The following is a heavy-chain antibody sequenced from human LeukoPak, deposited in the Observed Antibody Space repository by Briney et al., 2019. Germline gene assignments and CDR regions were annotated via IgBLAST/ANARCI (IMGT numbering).Heavy chain of an antibody. D-gene: IGHD3-10*02. CDR1: GFTFSSYA. V-gene: IGHV3-30*04. CDR3: ARGSQLFAEYFQH. J-gene: IGHJ1*01. CDR2: ISYDGSNK. Sequence: GGSLRLSCAASGFTFSSYAMHWVRQAPGKGLEWVAVISYDGSNKYYADSVKGRFTISRDNSKNTLYLQMNSLRAEDTAVYYCARGSQLFAEYFQHWGQGTLVTVSS.